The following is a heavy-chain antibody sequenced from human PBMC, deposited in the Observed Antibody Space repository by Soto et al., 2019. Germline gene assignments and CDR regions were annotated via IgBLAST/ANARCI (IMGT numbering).Heavy chain of an antibody. V-gene: IGHV3-48*04. CDR2: ITSFGVTI. CDR1: EFSFMSYS. CDR3: ARGPRGLYHHDY. Sequence: PGGSLRLSCTASEFSFMSYSMNWVRQAPGKGLEWVSYITSFGVTIYYADSVKGRFTSSRDNAKNTLYLQMDSLRVDDTAVYFCARGPRGLYHHDYWGQGALVTVSS. D-gene: IGHD2-2*01. J-gene: IGHJ4*02.